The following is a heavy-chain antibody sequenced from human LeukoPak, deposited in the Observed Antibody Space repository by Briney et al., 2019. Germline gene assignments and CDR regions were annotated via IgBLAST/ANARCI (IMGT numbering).Heavy chain of an antibody. CDR1: GYTFTSYG. J-gene: IGHJ6*03. V-gene: IGHV1-18*01. CDR2: ISAYNGNT. Sequence: ASVNVSCKASGYTFTSYGISWVRQAPGQGLEWMGWISAYNGNTNYAQKLQGRVTMTTDTSTSTAYMELRSLRSDDTAVYYCARDIKWLENYYYMDVWGKGTTVTVSS. D-gene: IGHD6-19*01. CDR3: ARDIKWLENYYYMDV.